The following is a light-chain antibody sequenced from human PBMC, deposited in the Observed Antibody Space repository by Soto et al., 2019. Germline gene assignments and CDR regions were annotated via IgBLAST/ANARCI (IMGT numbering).Light chain of an antibody. J-gene: IGKJ1*01. Sequence: EIVLTQSPGTLSLSPGERATLSCRASQSVSSSYLAWYQQKPGQAPRLLIYGASSRATGIPDRFSGSGSGTDFTLTISRREPEGVAVYYGQQDGRSRVFGRGTKFEIK. CDR3: QQDGRSRV. CDR2: GAS. V-gene: IGKV3-20*01. CDR1: QSVSSSY.